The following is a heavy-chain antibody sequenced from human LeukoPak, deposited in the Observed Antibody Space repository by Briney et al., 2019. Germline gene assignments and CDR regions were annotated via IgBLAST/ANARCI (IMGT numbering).Heavy chain of an antibody. V-gene: IGHV4-59*12. Sequence: PSETLSLTCTVSGGSISSYYWSWIRQPPGKGLEWIGYIYYSGSTNYNPSLKSRVTMSVDTSKNRFSLKLSSVTAADTAVYYCARCGSGSYNWFDPWGQGTLVTVSS. J-gene: IGHJ5*02. CDR1: GGSISSYY. CDR2: IYYSGST. CDR3: ARCGSGSYNWFDP. D-gene: IGHD3-10*01.